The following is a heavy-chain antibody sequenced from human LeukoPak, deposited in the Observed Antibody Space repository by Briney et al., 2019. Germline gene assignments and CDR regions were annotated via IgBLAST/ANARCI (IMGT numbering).Heavy chain of an antibody. CDR3: ASEAYCGGDCYSKYDY. V-gene: IGHV1-3*01. CDR1: GYTFTSYA. Sequence: GASVKVSCKASGYTFTSYAMNWVRQAPGQGLEWMGWINAGNGNTKYSQKFQGRVTMTRDTSISTAYMELSRLRSDDTAVYYCASEAYCGGDCYSKYDYWGQGTLVTVSS. CDR2: INAGNGNT. D-gene: IGHD2-21*01. J-gene: IGHJ4*02.